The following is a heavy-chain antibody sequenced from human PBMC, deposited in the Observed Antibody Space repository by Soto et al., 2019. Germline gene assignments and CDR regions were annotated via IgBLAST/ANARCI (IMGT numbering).Heavy chain of an antibody. D-gene: IGHD1-7*01. CDR1: GFTFSSYG. Sequence: GGSLRLSCAASGFTFSSYGMTWVRQAPGKGLEWVSFSSATGAGTYYADSVKGRFTISRDNSKNTLYLQMTSLRADDTAVYYCAKDRRAGGNYGFYSDFWGQEPWSPSPQ. J-gene: IGHJ5*01. CDR3: AKDRRAGGNYGFYSDF. CDR2: SSATGAGT. V-gene: IGHV3-23*01.